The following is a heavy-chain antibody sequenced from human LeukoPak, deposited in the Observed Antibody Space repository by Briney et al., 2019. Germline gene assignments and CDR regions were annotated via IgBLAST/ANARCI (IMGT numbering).Heavy chain of an antibody. Sequence: PGGSLRLSCAASGFTFNNYGMHWVRQAPGKGLEWVAVISYDGSNKYYADSVKGRFTISRDNSKNTLYLQMNSLRAEDTAVYYCAKYARGDYYFDYWGQGTLVTVSS. CDR3: AKYARGDYYFDY. J-gene: IGHJ4*02. D-gene: IGHD3-16*01. CDR1: GFTFNNYG. CDR2: ISYDGSNK. V-gene: IGHV3-30*18.